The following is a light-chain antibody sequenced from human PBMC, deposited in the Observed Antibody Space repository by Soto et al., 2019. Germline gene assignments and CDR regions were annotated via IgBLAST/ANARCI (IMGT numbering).Light chain of an antibody. J-gene: IGLJ3*02. CDR2: EVT. Sequence: QSALTQPASVSESPGQSITISCTGTSNDIGTYNLVSWYQQPPGKAPKLIIYEVTKRPSGVSDRFSGSKSGNTASLTISGLQAEDEADYYCCSYAGPDTPWVFGGGTQLTVL. CDR1: SNDIGTYNL. V-gene: IGLV2-23*02. CDR3: CSYAGPDTPWV.